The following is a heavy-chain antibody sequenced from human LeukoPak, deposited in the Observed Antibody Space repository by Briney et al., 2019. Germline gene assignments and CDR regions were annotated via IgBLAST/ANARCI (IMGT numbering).Heavy chain of an antibody. CDR2: IIPIFGTA. V-gene: IGHV1-69*13. CDR1: GGTFSSYA. Sequence: SVKVSCKASGGTFSSYAISWVRQAPGQGLEWMGGIIPIFGTANYAQKLRGRVRITADESTSTAYMELSSLRSEDTAVYYCAREVYSSSSSISWFDPWGQGTLVTVSS. D-gene: IGHD6-6*01. CDR3: AREVYSSSSSISWFDP. J-gene: IGHJ5*02.